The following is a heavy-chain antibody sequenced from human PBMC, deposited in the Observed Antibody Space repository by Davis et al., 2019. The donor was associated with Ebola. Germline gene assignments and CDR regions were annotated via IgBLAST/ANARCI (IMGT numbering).Heavy chain of an antibody. CDR2: ISSSGSTI. CDR1: GFTFSSYA. V-gene: IGHV3-11*01. J-gene: IGHJ6*02. CDR3: ARDESYYYYGMDV. Sequence: GGSLRLSCAASGFTFSSYAMSWIRQAPGKGLEWVSYISSSGSTIYYADSVKGRFTISRDNAKNSLYLQMNSLRAEDTAVYYCARDESYYYYGMDVWGQGTTVTVSS.